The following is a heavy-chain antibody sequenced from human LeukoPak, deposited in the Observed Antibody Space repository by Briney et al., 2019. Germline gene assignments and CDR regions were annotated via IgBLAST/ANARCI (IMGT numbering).Heavy chain of an antibody. D-gene: IGHD5-12*01. Sequence: PSETLSLTCTVSGGSISSYYWSWIRQPPGKGLEWIGEINHSGSTNYNPSLKSRVTISVDTSKNQFSLKLSSVTAADTAVYYCASGGGYSGYDPGDAFDIWGQGTMVTVSS. CDR3: ASGGGYSGYDPGDAFDI. CDR1: GGSISSYY. J-gene: IGHJ3*02. V-gene: IGHV4-34*01. CDR2: INHSGST.